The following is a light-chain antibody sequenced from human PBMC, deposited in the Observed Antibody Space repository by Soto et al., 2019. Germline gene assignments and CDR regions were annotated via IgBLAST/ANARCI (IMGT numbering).Light chain of an antibody. Sequence: DIQMTQSRSSVSASVGDSVSFACQSSQTVKNNVNWYQHKRGKAPKLLISGSSNLQNGVPPRFSGSGTGTDFTLTINSLQPEDAATYYCQQTYRHPRTFGQGTSV. V-gene: IGKV1-39*01. CDR1: QTVKNN. CDR3: QQTYRHPRT. J-gene: IGKJ1*01. CDR2: GSS.